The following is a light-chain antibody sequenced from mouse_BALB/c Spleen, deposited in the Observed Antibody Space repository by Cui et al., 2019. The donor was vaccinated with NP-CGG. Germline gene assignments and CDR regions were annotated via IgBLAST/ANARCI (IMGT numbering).Light chain of an antibody. CDR1: TGAVTTSNY. CDR2: GTN. J-gene: IGLJ1*01. CDR3: ALWYSNHWV. Sequence: VVREEYALTKSPGETITLTCRSSTGAVTTSNYANWVQEKPEHFFTGLLGGTNNRVPSVPASFSGSLIGDKAALTITGAQTEDEAIYFCALWYSNHWVFGGGTKLTVL. V-gene: IGLV1*01.